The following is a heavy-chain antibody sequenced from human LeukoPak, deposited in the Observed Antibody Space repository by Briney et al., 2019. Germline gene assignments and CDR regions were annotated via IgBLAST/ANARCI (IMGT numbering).Heavy chain of an antibody. Sequence: ASVKVSCRASGYTFTGYYMHWVRQAPGQGLEWMGWINPNSGGTNYAQKFQGRVTMTRDTSISTAYMELSRLRSDDTAVYYCARAILYYDFWSGYPFNWFDPWGQGTLVTVSS. CDR3: ARAILYYDFWSGYPFNWFDP. CDR1: GYTFTGYY. J-gene: IGHJ5*02. D-gene: IGHD3-3*01. V-gene: IGHV1-2*02. CDR2: INPNSGGT.